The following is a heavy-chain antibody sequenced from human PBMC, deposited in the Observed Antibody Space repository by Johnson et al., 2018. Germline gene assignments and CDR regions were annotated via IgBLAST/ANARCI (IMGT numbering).Heavy chain of an antibody. CDR2: ISGSGGST. D-gene: IGHD3-22*01. Sequence: VQLVQSGGGLVQPGGSLRLSCAASGFTFSSYAMSWVRQAPGKGLEWVSAISGSGGSTYYADSVKGRFTISRDNSKNTLYLQMNSLRAEDTAVDYCAKEMYFYDSSDDAFYIWGQGTMVTGSS. J-gene: IGHJ3*02. V-gene: IGHV3-23*04. CDR3: AKEMYFYDSSDDAFYI. CDR1: GFTFSSYA.